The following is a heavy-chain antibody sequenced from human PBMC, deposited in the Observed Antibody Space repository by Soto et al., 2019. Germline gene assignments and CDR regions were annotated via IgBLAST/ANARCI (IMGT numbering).Heavy chain of an antibody. D-gene: IGHD4-17*01. CDR2: IYYSGST. CDR3: ARDTVGGHDYGDHKHYRYFDL. CDR1: GGSVSSGSYY. V-gene: IGHV4-61*01. J-gene: IGHJ2*01. Sequence: QVQLQESGPGLVKPSETLSLTCTVSGGSVSSGSYYWSWIRQPPGKGLEWIGYIYYSGSTNYTPSLKRRVTISVDTSKNQFSLKLSSVTAADTAVDYCARDTVGGHDYGDHKHYRYFDLWGRGTLVTASS.